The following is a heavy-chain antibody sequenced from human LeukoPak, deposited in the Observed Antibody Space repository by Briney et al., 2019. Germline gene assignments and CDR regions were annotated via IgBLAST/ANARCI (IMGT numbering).Heavy chain of an antibody. J-gene: IGHJ4*02. CDR3: AGYYDILTGYNY. CDR1: GFTFSYYY. D-gene: IGHD3-9*01. CDR2: ISNSGSMI. V-gene: IGHV3-11*04. Sequence: GGSLRLSCAASGFTFSYYYMSWIRQAPGKGLEWLSYISNSGSMIYYADSVKGRFTISRYNAKNSLYLQMNSLRAEDTAVYYCAGYYDILTGYNYWGQGTLVTVSS.